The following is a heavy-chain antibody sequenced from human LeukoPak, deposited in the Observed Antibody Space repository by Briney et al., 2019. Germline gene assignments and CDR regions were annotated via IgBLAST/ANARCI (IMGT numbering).Heavy chain of an antibody. J-gene: IGHJ4*02. V-gene: IGHV1-8*03. Sequence: ASVKVSCKASGYTFTSYDINWVRQATGQGLEWMGWMNPNSGNTGYAQKFQGRVTITRNTSISTAYMELSSLRSEDTAVYYCARDRGYDFWSGYYHFDYWGQGTLVTVSS. D-gene: IGHD3-3*01. CDR1: GYTFTSYD. CDR3: ARDRGYDFWSGYYHFDY. CDR2: MNPNSGNT.